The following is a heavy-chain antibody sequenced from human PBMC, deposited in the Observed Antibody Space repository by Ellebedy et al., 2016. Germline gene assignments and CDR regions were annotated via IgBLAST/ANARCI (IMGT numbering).Heavy chain of an antibody. V-gene: IGHV1-18*01. CDR3: ARGGMLWFGELLKDYSYYYYYYGMDV. J-gene: IGHJ6*02. Sequence: ASVKVSXXASGYTFTSYGISWVRQAPGQGLEWMGWISAYNGNTNYAQKLQGRVTMTTDTSTSTAYMELRSLRSDDTAVYYCARGGMLWFGELLKDYSYYYYYYGMDVWGQGTTVTVSS. CDR2: ISAYNGNT. D-gene: IGHD3-10*01. CDR1: GYTFTSYG.